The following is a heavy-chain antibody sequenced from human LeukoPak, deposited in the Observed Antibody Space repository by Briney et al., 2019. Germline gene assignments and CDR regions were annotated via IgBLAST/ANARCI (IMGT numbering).Heavy chain of an antibody. Sequence: ASVKVSCKASGGTFSSYAISWVRQAPGQGLEWMGGIIPIFGTANYAQKFQGRVTITADESTSTAYMELSSLRSEDTAVYYCARPDYYDSSGYYRAAHDAFDIWGQGTMVTVSS. CDR1: GGTFSSYA. CDR3: ARPDYYDSSGYYRAAHDAFDI. J-gene: IGHJ3*02. CDR2: IIPIFGTA. V-gene: IGHV1-69*13. D-gene: IGHD3-22*01.